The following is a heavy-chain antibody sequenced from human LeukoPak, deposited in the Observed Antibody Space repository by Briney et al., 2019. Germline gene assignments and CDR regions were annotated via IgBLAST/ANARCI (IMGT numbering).Heavy chain of an antibody. Sequence: GGSLRLSCAGSGFIFNNYAMHWVRQPPGKGLEWVSGISWNSGSIDYADSVKGRFTISRDNAKNSLYLQMNSLRVEDTALYYCAKDNRRHYTSGPNPDSLHWGQGALVTVSS. J-gene: IGHJ4*02. D-gene: IGHD6-19*01. CDR2: ISWNSGSI. V-gene: IGHV3-9*01. CDR3: AKDNRRHYTSGPNPDSLH. CDR1: GFIFNNYA.